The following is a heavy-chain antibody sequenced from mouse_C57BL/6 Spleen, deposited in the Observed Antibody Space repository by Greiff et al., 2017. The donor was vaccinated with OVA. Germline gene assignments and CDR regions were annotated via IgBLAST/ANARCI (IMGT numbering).Heavy chain of an antibody. CDR2: INPGSGGT. D-gene: IGHD1-1*01. Sequence: QVQLQQSGAELVRPGTSVKVSCKASGYAFTNYLIEWVKQRPGQGLEWIGVINPGSGGTNYNEKFKGKATLTADKSSSTAYMQLSSLTSEDSAVYFCARRDYGSSYAMDYWDQGTSVTVSS. CDR1: GYAFTNYL. CDR3: ARRDYGSSYAMDY. V-gene: IGHV1-54*01. J-gene: IGHJ4*01.